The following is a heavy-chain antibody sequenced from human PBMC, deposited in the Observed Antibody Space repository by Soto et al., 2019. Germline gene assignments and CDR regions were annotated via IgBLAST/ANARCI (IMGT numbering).Heavy chain of an antibody. CDR1: GYTFTSYG. V-gene: IGHV1-18*01. D-gene: IGHD3-22*01. CDR3: ARVPLGITMIVVVTSGFDY. Sequence: ASVKVSCKASGYTFTSYGISWVRQAPGQGLEWMGWISAYDGNTNYAQKLQGRVTMTTDTSTSTAYMELRSLRSDDTAVYYCARVPLGITMIVVVTSGFDYWGQGTLVTVSS. CDR2: ISAYDGNT. J-gene: IGHJ4*02.